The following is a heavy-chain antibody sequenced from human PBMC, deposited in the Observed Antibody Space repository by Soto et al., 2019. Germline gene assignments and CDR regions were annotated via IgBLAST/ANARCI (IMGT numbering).Heavy chain of an antibody. V-gene: IGHV3-30-3*01. CDR1: GFTFSSYA. J-gene: IGHJ6*02. Sequence: PGGSLRLSCAASGFTFSSYAMHCVRQAPGKGLEWVAVISYDGSNKYYADSVKGRFTISRDNSKNPLYLQMNSLRAEDTAVYYCARSRGYYYGMDVWGQGTKVTVSS. CDR3: ARSRGYYYGMDV. CDR2: ISYDGSNK.